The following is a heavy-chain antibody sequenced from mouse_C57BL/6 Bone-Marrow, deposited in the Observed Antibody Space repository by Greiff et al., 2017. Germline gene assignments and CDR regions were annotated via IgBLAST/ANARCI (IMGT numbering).Heavy chain of an antibody. V-gene: IGHV1-80*01. CDR3: ARPLSYCYDGRGYAMDY. J-gene: IGHJ4*01. Sequence: QVQLQQSGAELVKPGASVKISCKASGYAFSSYWMNWVKQRPGKGLEWIGQIYPGDGDTNYNGKFKGKATLTADKSSSTAYMQLSSLTSEDSAVYFCARPLSYCYDGRGYAMDYWGQGTSVTVSS. CDR1: GYAFSSYW. D-gene: IGHD2-12*01. CDR2: IYPGDGDT.